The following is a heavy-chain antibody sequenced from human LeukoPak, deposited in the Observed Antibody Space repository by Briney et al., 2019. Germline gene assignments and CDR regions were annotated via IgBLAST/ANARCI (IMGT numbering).Heavy chain of an antibody. J-gene: IGHJ4*02. V-gene: IGHV4-34*01. CDR1: GGSFSGYY. Sequence: SEALSLTCAVYGGSFSGYYWSWIRQPPGKGLEWIGEINHSGSTNYNPSLKSRVTISVDTSKNQFSLKLSSVTAADTAVYYCARRGANWALRWGQGTLVTVSS. D-gene: IGHD7-27*01. CDR3: ARRGANWALR. CDR2: INHSGST.